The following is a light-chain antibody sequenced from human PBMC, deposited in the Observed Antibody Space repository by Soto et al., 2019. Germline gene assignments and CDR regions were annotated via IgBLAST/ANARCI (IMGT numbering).Light chain of an antibody. CDR1: QSVLFSSNNKNY. V-gene: IGKV4-1*01. J-gene: IGKJ4*01. CDR2: WAS. Sequence: DIVMTQSPDSLAVFLGERATINCKSSQSVLFSSNNKNYLAWYQQKPGQPPKLLIYWASTREVGVPDRFSGSGSGTDFTLTISSVQAEDVAAYYCQQYSSTLLTFGRGTKVEIK. CDR3: QQYSSTLLT.